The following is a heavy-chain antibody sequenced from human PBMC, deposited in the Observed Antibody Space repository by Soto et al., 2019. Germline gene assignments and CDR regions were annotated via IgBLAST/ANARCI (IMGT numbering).Heavy chain of an antibody. J-gene: IGHJ4*02. D-gene: IGHD1-1*01. CDR3: ARQSVTTTGSLDS. Sequence: GESLKISCKGSGYSFSSYWIAWVRQMPGKGLEWMGIIYPADPDTRYSPSFQGQVTISADKSIATAYLQWNSLKASDTAMCYCARQSVTTTGSLDSWGQGTLVTVSS. CDR1: GYSFSSYW. V-gene: IGHV5-51*01. CDR2: IYPADPDT.